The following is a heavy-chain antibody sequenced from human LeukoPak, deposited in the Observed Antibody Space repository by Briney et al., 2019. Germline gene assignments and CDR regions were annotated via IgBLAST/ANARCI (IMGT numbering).Heavy chain of an antibody. V-gene: IGHV4-59*01. Sequence: SETLSLTCTLSGGSISTYYWTWIRQTPGKGLEWIGYVYDIGSTKYNPSLKSRVTISVDTSKNQFSLRLSSVTAADTAVYYCARGGVLKSVDYWGQGTLVAVSS. D-gene: IGHD3-16*01. CDR3: ARGGVLKSVDY. CDR2: VYDIGST. CDR1: GGSISTYY. J-gene: IGHJ4*02.